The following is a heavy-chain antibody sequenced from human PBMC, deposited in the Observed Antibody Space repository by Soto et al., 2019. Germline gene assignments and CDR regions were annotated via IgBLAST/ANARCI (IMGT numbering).Heavy chain of an antibody. CDR1: GFTFNSCA. J-gene: IGHJ4*02. CDR2: IVVGSGNT. CDR3: SSSRYYYDSSGSPFDY. V-gene: IGHV1-58*01. Sequence: EASVEVSYKAPGFTFNSCAVQWARQDRRQRLEWIGWIVVGSGNTSYAEKFQERVTITRDMSTSTAYMELSSLRSEDTAVYYCSSSRYYYDSSGSPFDYWGQGTLVTVSS. D-gene: IGHD3-22*01.